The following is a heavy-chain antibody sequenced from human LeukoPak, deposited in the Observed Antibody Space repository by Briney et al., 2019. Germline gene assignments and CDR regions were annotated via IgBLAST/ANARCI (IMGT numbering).Heavy chain of an antibody. D-gene: IGHD1-20*01. V-gene: IGHV3-11*05. J-gene: IGHJ6*02. CDR1: GFTFSDYY. Sequence: GGSPRLSCAASGFTFSDYYMSWIRQAPGKGLEWVSYISSSSSYTNYADSVKGRFTISRDNAKNSLCLQMNSLRAEDTAVYYCARGITVSYYYYYGMDVWGQGTTVTVSS. CDR3: ARGITVSYYYYYGMDV. CDR2: ISSSSSYT.